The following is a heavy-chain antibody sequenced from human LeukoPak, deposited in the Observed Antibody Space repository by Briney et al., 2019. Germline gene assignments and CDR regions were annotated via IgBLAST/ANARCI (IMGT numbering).Heavy chain of an antibody. V-gene: IGHV1-18*01. CDR2: ISAYNGNT. D-gene: IGHD3-16*01. J-gene: IGHJ3*02. Sequence: ASVKVSCKASGYTFTRYGISWVRQAPGQGLEWMGLISAYNGNTNYAQKLQGRVTMTTDTSTSTAYMELRSLRSDDTAVYYCAGHSRDYDYVWGSYWAFDILGQGTMVTVSS. CDR1: GYTFTRYG. CDR3: AGHSRDYDYVWGSYWAFDI.